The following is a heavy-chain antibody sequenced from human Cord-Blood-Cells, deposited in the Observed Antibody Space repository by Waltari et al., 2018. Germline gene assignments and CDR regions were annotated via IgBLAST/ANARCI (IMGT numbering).Heavy chain of an antibody. CDR2: FNHSGST. CDR1: GGSSSGYY. V-gene: IGHV4-34*01. CDR3: ARQGGYYYGSGSYGY. Sequence: HVQLQQLGAGLLKPSETLSLTCAVYGGSSSGYYWSWISKPPGKGLEGIGEFNHSGSTNYNPSLKSRVTISVATSKNQFSLKLSSVTAADTAVYYCARQGGYYYGSGSYGYWGQGTLVTVSS. J-gene: IGHJ4*02. D-gene: IGHD3-10*01.